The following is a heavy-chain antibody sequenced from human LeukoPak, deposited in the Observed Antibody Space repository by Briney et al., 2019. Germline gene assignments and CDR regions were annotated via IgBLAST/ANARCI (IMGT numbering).Heavy chain of an antibody. Sequence: GGSLRLSCAASGFTFSSYAMHWVRQAPGKGLEYVSAISSNGGSTYYANSVKGRFTISRDNSKNTLYLQMGSLRAEDMAVYYCARDQGLDLGYCSSTSCYTSAFDIWGQGTMVTVSS. CDR1: GFTFSSYA. J-gene: IGHJ3*02. D-gene: IGHD2-2*02. CDR2: ISSNGGST. V-gene: IGHV3-64*01. CDR3: ARDQGLDLGYCSSTSCYTSAFDI.